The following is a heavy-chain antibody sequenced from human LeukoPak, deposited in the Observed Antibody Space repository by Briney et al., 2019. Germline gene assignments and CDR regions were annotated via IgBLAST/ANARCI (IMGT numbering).Heavy chain of an antibody. D-gene: IGHD6-13*01. J-gene: IGHJ2*01. CDR1: AYSISSDYY. CDR3: ARGGGPAAGLNWYFDL. Sequence: SETLSLTCTVSAYSISSDYYWGWVRQPPGKGLEWIGSIFHSGITYYNSSLKSRVTRSVDTSMNQFSLRLTSVTAADTALYYCARGGGPAAGLNWYFDLWGRGTLVTVSS. CDR2: IFHSGIT. V-gene: IGHV4-38-2*02.